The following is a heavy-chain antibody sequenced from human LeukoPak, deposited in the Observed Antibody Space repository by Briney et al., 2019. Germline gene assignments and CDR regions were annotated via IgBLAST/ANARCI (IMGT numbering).Heavy chain of an antibody. CDR3: ANENWFDP. Sequence: PGGSLRLSCAASGFTFSSYAMSWVRQAPGKGLEWVSSFSGSGGSTSYADSVKGRFTISRDNSKNTLFLQMNSLRAEDTAVFYCANENWFDPWGQGTLVTVSS. J-gene: IGHJ5*02. CDR2: FSGSGGST. CDR1: GFTFSSYA. V-gene: IGHV3-23*01.